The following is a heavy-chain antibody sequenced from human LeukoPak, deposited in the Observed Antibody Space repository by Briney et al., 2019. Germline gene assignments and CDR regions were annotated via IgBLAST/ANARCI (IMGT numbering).Heavy chain of an antibody. V-gene: IGHV3-30*03. CDR3: ARRYCSGGSCYSVGHLDY. J-gene: IGHJ4*02. D-gene: IGHD2-15*01. CDR1: GFTFNSYG. Sequence: PGRSLRLSCAASGFTFNSYGMHWVRQSPGKGLESVAVIYYDGSNKYYADSVKGRFTISRDNSKNTLDLQMNSLRAEDTAVYYCARRYCSGGSCYSVGHLDYWGQGTLVTVSS. CDR2: IYYDGSNK.